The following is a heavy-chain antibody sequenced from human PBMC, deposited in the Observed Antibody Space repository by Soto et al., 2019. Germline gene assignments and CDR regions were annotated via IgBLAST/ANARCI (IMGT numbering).Heavy chain of an antibody. V-gene: IGHV2-26*01. Sequence: KESGPVLVKPTETLTLTCTVSGFSLSNARMGVSWIRQPPGKALEWLAHIFSNDEKSYSTSLKSRLTISKDTSKSQVVLTMTNMDPVDTATYYCARINRYSSGWYYFDYWGQGTLVTVSS. CDR2: IFSNDEK. CDR3: ARINRYSSGWYYFDY. D-gene: IGHD6-19*01. J-gene: IGHJ4*02. CDR1: GFSLSNARMG.